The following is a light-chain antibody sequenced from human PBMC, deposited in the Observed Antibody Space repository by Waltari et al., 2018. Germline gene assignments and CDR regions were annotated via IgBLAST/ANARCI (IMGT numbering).Light chain of an antibody. Sequence: SYVLTQPPSVSVAPGETARITCGGNNIGSKSVHWYQQEPGQAPILLIHYNKDRPSGIRERFSGSNSGNTATLTISRVDAGDEADYYCQVWDSDSDHVVFGGGTKLAVL. J-gene: IGLJ2*01. V-gene: IGLV3-21*01. CDR1: NIGSKS. CDR2: YNK. CDR3: QVWDSDSDHVV.